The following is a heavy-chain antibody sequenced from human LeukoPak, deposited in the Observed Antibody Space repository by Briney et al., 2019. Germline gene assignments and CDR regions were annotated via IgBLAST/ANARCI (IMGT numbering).Heavy chain of an antibody. V-gene: IGHV1-2*06. Sequence: ASVKVSCKASGYTFTGYYMHWVRQAPGQGLEWKGRINPNSGGTNYAQKFQGRVTMTRDTSISTAYMELSRLRSDDTAVYYCAVQYYDILTGYLAPNFDYWGQGTLVTVSS. CDR2: INPNSGGT. CDR1: GYTFTGYY. J-gene: IGHJ4*02. CDR3: AVQYYDILTGYLAPNFDY. D-gene: IGHD3-9*01.